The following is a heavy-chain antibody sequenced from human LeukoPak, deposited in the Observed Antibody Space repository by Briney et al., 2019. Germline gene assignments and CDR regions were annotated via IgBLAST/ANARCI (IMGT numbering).Heavy chain of an antibody. CDR3: AKDITVRKWSFDY. J-gene: IGHJ4*02. CDR2: ISARGVVT. D-gene: IGHD1-14*01. CDR1: GFTFSTYF. V-gene: IGHV3-23*01. Sequence: GGSLRLSCAASGFTFSTYFMSWVRQAPGKGLEWVSPISARGVVTYYADSVKGQFTISRDNSKNTLYRQMNSLRAENTAVYYCAKDITVRKWSFDYWGQGTLVTVSS.